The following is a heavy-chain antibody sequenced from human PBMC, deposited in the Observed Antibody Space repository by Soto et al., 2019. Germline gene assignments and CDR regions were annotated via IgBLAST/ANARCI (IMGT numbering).Heavy chain of an antibody. CDR1: GFTFSSYA. CDR2: ISGSGGST. D-gene: IGHD1-1*01. CDR3: AKGMEWTYRIDY. V-gene: IGHV3-23*01. Sequence: EVQLLESGGGLVQPGGSLRLSCAASGFTFSSYAMSWVHQAPGKVLEWVSAISGSGGSTYYADSVKGRFTISRDKSKNTLYLQMNSLRAEDTAVYYCAKGMEWTYRIDYWGQGTLVTVSS. J-gene: IGHJ4*02.